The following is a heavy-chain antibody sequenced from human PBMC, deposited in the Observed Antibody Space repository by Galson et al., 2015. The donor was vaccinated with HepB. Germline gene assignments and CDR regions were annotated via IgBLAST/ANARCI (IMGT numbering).Heavy chain of an antibody. Sequence: CAISGDSVSSNSAAWNRIRQSPSRGLEWLGRTYYRSKWYNDYAVSVQSRITINPDTSKNQFSLQLNSVTPKDTAMYYCARARYSSGWLTIDYWGQGTLVTVSS. CDR2: TYYRSKWYN. V-gene: IGHV6-1*01. CDR1: GDSVSSNSAA. D-gene: IGHD6-19*01. J-gene: IGHJ4*02. CDR3: ARARYSSGWLTIDY.